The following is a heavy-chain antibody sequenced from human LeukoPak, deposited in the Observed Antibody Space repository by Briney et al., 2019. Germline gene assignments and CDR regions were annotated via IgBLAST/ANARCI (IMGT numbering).Heavy chain of an antibody. D-gene: IGHD1-1*01. V-gene: IGHV3-48*01. CDR1: GFPFIEYS. CDR2: IGIDSGNT. J-gene: IGHJ4*02. Sequence: GGSLRLSCTASGFPFIEYSMNWVRQVPGKGLEWISYIGIDSGNTKYADSVRGRFTISADKAKNSLYLQMNSLRVEDTAVFYCARDHNYAFDNWGQGTLVSVAS. CDR3: ARDHNYAFDN.